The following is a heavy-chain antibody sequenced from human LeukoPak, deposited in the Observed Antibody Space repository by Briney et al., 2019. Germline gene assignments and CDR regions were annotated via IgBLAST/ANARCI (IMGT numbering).Heavy chain of an antibody. CDR1: GFTFSSYS. CDR3: ARFTPTIFGVVTPNFDY. Sequence: GGSLRLSCAASGFTFSSYSVNWVRQAPGKGLEWVSSISSSSSYIYYADSVKGRFTISRDNAKNSLYLQMNSLRAEDTAVYYCARFTPTIFGVVTPNFDYWGQGTLVTVSS. D-gene: IGHD3-3*01. V-gene: IGHV3-21*01. CDR2: ISSSSSYI. J-gene: IGHJ4*02.